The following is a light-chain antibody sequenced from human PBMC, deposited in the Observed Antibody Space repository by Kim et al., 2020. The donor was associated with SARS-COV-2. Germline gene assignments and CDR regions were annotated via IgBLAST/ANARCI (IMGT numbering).Light chain of an antibody. CDR1: QSISSH. CDR3: QQSYITPFT. J-gene: IGKJ3*01. Sequence: DIQMTQSPSSLSASVGDRVTITCQTTQSISSHLNWYQQKPERAPKLLISTASTLQGGVPSRFSGSGSETDFTLTISSLQPKDFATYFDQQSYITPFTFGPGTKVYIK. CDR2: TAS. V-gene: IGKV1-39*01.